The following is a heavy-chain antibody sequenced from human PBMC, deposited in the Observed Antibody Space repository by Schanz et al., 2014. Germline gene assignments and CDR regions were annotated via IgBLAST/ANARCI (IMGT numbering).Heavy chain of an antibody. CDR3: ARAGYCRDSGCYSLGIEY. CDR2: IIPILGIA. J-gene: IGHJ4*02. Sequence: QVQLVQSGAEVKKPGSSVKVSCKASGGTFSTYTISWVRQAPGQGLEWMGRIIPILGIANYAQKFQGRVTITADKSTSTAYMELSSLRSDDTAVYYCARAGYCRDSGCYSLGIEYWGQGTLVTVSS. V-gene: IGHV1-69*02. CDR1: GGTFSTYT. D-gene: IGHD2-15*01.